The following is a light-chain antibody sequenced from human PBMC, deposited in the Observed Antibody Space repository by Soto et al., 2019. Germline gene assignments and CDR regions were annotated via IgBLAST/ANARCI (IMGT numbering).Light chain of an antibody. CDR1: QSISSY. CDR3: QQSYSTREVT. Sequence: DIQMTQSPSSLSASVGDRVTITCRASQSISSYLNWYQQKPGKAPKLLIYAASSLQSGVPSGFSGSGSGTDFTLTISSLQPEDFATYYCQQSYSTREVTFGPGTKVDIK. CDR2: AAS. J-gene: IGKJ3*01. V-gene: IGKV1-39*01.